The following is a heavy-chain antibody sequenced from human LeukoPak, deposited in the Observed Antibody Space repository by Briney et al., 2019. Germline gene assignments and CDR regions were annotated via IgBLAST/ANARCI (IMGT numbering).Heavy chain of an antibody. Sequence: SETLSLTCAVYGGSFSGYYWSWIRLPPGKGLEWIGEINHSGSTNYNPPLKSRVTISVDTSKNQFSLKLSSVTAADTAVYYCARARTGEFDYWGQGTLVTVSS. CDR3: ARARTGEFDY. J-gene: IGHJ4*02. CDR1: GGSFSGYY. D-gene: IGHD7-27*01. CDR2: INHSGST. V-gene: IGHV4-34*01.